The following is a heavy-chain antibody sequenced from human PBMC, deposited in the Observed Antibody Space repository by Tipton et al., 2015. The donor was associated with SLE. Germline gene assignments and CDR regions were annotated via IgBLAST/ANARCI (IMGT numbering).Heavy chain of an antibody. V-gene: IGHV4-59*11. CDR2: IYYSGST. Sequence: TLSLTCTVSGGSISSHYWSWIRQPPGKGLEWIGSIYYSGSTYYNPSLKSRVTISVDTSKNQFSLKLSSVTAEDTAVYYCAKDYGSGSYPNWFDPWGQGTLVTVSS. CDR1: GGSISSHY. CDR3: AKDYGSGSYPNWFDP. D-gene: IGHD3-10*01. J-gene: IGHJ5*02.